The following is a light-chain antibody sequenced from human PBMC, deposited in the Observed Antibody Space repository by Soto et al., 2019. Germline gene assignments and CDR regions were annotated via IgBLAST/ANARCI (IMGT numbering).Light chain of an antibody. CDR3: QVCDSSSDLYV. CDR1: NIGSKS. V-gene: IGLV3-21*04. Sequence: SYELTQPPSVSVAPGKTARITCGGNNIGSKSVHWYQQKPGQAPVLVIYYDSDRPSGISERFSGSNSGNTATLTISRVEAGDEADYYCQVCDSSSDLYVFGAGTKLTVL. J-gene: IGLJ1*01. CDR2: YDS.